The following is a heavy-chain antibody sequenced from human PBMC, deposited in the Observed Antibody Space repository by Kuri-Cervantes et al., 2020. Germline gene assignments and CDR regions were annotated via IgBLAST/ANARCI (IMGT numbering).Heavy chain of an antibody. CDR3: ARVSGYCSSTSCSTYLYYFDY. CDR2: INSGGSST. V-gene: IGHV3-74*01. CDR1: GFTFSSYW. D-gene: IGHD2-2*01. Sequence: GESLKISCAASGFTFSSYWMHWVRQAPGKGLVWVSRINSGGSSTSYADSVKGRFTISRDNSKNTLFLQMNSLRAEDTAVYYCARVSGYCSSTSCSTYLYYFDYWGQGTLVTVS. J-gene: IGHJ4*02.